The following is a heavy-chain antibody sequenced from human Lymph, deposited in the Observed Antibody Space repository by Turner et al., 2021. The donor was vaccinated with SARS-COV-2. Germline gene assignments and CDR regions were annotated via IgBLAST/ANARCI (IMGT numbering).Heavy chain of an antibody. D-gene: IGHD6-19*01. CDR2: IRVYNGNT. V-gene: IGHV1-18*01. CDR3: ARFTASIEVTGRYFDY. J-gene: IGHJ4*02. Sequence: QVQLVQSGAEAKKPGASVKVSCKASGYTFTSYGISWVRQAPGQGLEWMGWIRVYNGNTNYEQKLQGRVTMTTDTSTSTAYMELRSLRSDDTAVYYCARFTASIEVTGRYFDYWGQGTLVTVSS. CDR1: GYTFTSYG.